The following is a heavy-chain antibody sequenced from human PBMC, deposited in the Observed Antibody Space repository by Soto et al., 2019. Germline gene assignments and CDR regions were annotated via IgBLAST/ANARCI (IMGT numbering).Heavy chain of an antibody. CDR3: ARDVQELPAKDYYYGMDV. Sequence: QSQTLSLTCAISGDRVSSNSAAWNWIRQSPSRGLEWLGRTYYRSKWYNDYAVSVKSRITINPDTSKNQFSLQLNSVTPEDTAVYYCARDVQELPAKDYYYGMDVWGQGTTVTVSS. D-gene: IGHD4-4*01. V-gene: IGHV6-1*01. CDR1: GDRVSSNSAA. J-gene: IGHJ6*02. CDR2: TYYRSKWYN.